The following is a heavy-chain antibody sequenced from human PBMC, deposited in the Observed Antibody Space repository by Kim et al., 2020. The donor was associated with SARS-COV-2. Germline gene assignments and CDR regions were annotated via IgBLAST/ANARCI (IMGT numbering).Heavy chain of an antibody. V-gene: IGHV3-23*01. D-gene: IGHD4-17*01. CDR1: GFTFTTYT. J-gene: IGHJ4*02. Sequence: GGSLRLSCVASGFTFTTYTMNWVRQAPGKGLEWVSGISGGGGSTYYADSVKGRFTISRDSSKNTLYLQMNSLRVEDTAVYYCAKESRVTTQTTGGGLFDSWGQGTLVTVSS. CDR2: ISGGGGST. CDR3: AKESRVTTQTTGGGLFDS.